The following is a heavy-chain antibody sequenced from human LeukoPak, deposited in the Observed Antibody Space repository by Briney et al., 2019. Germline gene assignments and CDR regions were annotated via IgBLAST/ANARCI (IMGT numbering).Heavy chain of an antibody. CDR2: IYYSGST. V-gene: IGHV4-59*13. J-gene: IGHJ6*02. D-gene: IGHD1-1*01. Sequence: PSETLSLTCAVYGGSFSGYYWSWIRQPPGKGLEWIGYIYYSGSTNYNPSLKSRVTISVDTSKTQFSLKLSSVTAVDTAVYYCARAQLNLLVDFGMDVWGQGTTVTVSS. CDR1: GGSFSGYY. CDR3: ARAQLNLLVDFGMDV.